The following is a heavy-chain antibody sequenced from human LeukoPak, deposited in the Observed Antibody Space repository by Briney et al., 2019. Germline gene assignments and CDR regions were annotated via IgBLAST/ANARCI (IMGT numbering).Heavy chain of an antibody. V-gene: IGHV3-73*01. Sequence: LSCAASGFTFSGXGMHWVRQASGKGLEXVGRIRSKANSYATAYAASVKGRFTISRDDSKNTAYLQMNSLKTEDTAVYYCTADYGDXVSGWFDPWGQGTLVTVSS. CDR1: GFTFSGXG. J-gene: IGHJ5*02. CDR3: TADYGDXVSGWFDP. D-gene: IGHD4-17*01. CDR2: IRSKANSYAT.